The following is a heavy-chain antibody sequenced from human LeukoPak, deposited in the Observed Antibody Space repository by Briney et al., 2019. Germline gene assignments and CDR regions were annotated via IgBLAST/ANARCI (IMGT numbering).Heavy chain of an antibody. J-gene: IGHJ6*04. D-gene: IGHD2-2*01. V-gene: IGHV4-34*01. CDR2: INHSGST. Sequence: SETLSLTCAVYGGSFSGYYWSWIRQPPGKGLEWIGEINHSGSTNYNPSLKSRVTISVDTSKNQFSLKLSSVTAADTAVYYCARGALGYCSSTSCCRVYYYYGMDVWGKGTTVTVSS. CDR1: GGSFSGYY. CDR3: ARGALGYCSSTSCCRVYYYYGMDV.